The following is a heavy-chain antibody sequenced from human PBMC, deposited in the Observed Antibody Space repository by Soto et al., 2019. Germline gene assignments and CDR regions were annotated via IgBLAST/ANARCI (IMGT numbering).Heavy chain of an antibody. V-gene: IGHV4-39*01. CDR3: VSQRTSVLTQAYFDY. CDR1: GGSVSNSNYY. J-gene: IGHJ4*02. Sequence: ASETLSLTCTVSGGSVSNSNYYWGWIRQSPGKGLEWIGSVYYRGRSYSKSSVKSRVTISVDTSKNQFSLNLNSVTASDTAVYFCVSQRTSVLTQAYFDYWGPGALVTVSS. CDR2: VYYRGRS. D-gene: IGHD2-8*01.